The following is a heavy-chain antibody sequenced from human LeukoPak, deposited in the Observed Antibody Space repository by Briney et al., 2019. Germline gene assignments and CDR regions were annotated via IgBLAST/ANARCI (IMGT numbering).Heavy chain of an antibody. D-gene: IGHD2-2*01. CDR3: ARHGVLVPAYIDY. J-gene: IGHJ4*02. CDR2: IFYSGST. V-gene: IGHV4-30-4*01. Sequence: PSETLSLTCTVSGGSFSSSDYYWSWIRQPPGKGLEWIGYIFYSGSTYYNTSLKSRVSISFDTSKNQFSLRLSSVTAADTAVYYCARHGVLVPAYIDYWGQGTLVTVSS. CDR1: GGSFSSSDYY.